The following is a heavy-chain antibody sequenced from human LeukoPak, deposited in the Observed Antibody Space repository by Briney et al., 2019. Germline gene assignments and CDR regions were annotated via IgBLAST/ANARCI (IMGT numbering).Heavy chain of an antibody. Sequence: SETLSLTCTVSGGSISSGDYYWRWIRQPPGKGLEWIGYIYYSGSTYYNPSLKSRVTISVDTSKNQFSLKLSSVTAADTAVYYCARSLVPAALSAFDIWGQGTMVTVSS. CDR1: GGSISSGDYY. D-gene: IGHD2-2*01. CDR3: ARSLVPAALSAFDI. CDR2: IYYSGST. V-gene: IGHV4-30-4*01. J-gene: IGHJ3*02.